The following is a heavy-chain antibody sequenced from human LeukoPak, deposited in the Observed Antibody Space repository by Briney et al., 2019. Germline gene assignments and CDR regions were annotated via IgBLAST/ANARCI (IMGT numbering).Heavy chain of an antibody. V-gene: IGHV3-72*01. CDR3: ARGPPVY. CDR2: TRNKANSYTT. Sequence: PGGSLRLSCAASGFSFSDHHMDWVRQAPGKGLEWVGRTRNKANSYTTEYAASVKGRFTISRDDSKNLLYLQMNSLKTEDTAVYYCARGPPVYWGQRTLVTVSS. CDR1: GFSFSDHH. J-gene: IGHJ4*02.